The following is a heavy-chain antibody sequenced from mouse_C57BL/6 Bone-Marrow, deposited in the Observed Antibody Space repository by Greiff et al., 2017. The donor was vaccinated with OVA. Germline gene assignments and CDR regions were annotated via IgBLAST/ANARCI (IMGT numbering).Heavy chain of an antibody. CDR3: AGYRGFAY. Sequence: EVQLQQSGPELVKPGASVKISCKASGYSFTGYYMNWVKQSPEKSLEWIGEINPSTGGTTYNQKFQAKATLTVDKSSSTAYMQLKSLTSEDSAVYYCAGYRGFAYWGQGTLVTVSA. CDR1: GYSFTGYY. CDR2: INPSTGGT. V-gene: IGHV1-42*01. D-gene: IGHD2-14*01. J-gene: IGHJ3*01.